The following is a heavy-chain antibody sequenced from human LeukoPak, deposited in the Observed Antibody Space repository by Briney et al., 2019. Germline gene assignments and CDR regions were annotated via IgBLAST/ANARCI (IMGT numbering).Heavy chain of an antibody. CDR2: IRYDGSNK. V-gene: IGHV3-30*02. CDR1: GFTFSSYG. D-gene: IGHD6-13*01. Sequence: GGSLRLSCAASGFTFSSYGMHCVRQAPAKGLEWVAFIRYDGSNKYYADSVKGRFTISRDNSKNTLYLQMNRLRAEDTAVYYCGCSAAAGTGYWGQGTLVTVSS. J-gene: IGHJ4*02. CDR3: GCSAAAGTGY.